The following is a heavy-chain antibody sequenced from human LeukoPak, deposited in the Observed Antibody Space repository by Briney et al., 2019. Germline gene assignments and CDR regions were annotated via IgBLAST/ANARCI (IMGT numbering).Heavy chain of an antibody. J-gene: IGHJ6*03. V-gene: IGHV3-23*01. CDR1: GFTFSGYA. CDR3: AKEMRGRYYYDSSGYYYYYYYMDV. D-gene: IGHD3-22*01. CDR2: ISSSGGST. Sequence: PGGSLRLSCAASGFTFSGYAMTWVRQAPGKGLEWVSSISSSGGSTYYADSVKGRFTISRDNSKNTLYLQMNSLRAEDTAVYYCAKEMRGRYYYDSSGYYYYYYYMDVWGKGTTVTVSS.